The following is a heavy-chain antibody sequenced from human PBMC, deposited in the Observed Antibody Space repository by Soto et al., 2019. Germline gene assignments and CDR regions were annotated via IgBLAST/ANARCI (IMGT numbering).Heavy chain of an antibody. D-gene: IGHD3-9*01. V-gene: IGHV1-46*01. Sequence: GASVKVSCKASGYTFTSYYIHWVRQAPGQGLEWMGIINPSGGSTSYAQKFQGRVTMTRDTSTSTVYMELSSLRSEDTAVYYCARDLGYDILTGYYRDVDYWGQGTLVTVSS. J-gene: IGHJ4*02. CDR1: GYTFTSYY. CDR2: INPSGGST. CDR3: ARDLGYDILTGYYRDVDY.